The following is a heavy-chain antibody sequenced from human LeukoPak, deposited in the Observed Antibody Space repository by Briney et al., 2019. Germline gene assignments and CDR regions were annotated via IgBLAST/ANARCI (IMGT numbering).Heavy chain of an antibody. D-gene: IGHD3-16*01. Sequence: PGRDLRPSCSGSGFTFSSYGMHWVRQAPGKGLEWVAVIWYDGSNKYYAESVKGRFTISRDNSNNALYLQMNSLRAEDRAVYYCAGGATSLHYWGQGTLVTVSS. CDR1: GFTFSSYG. CDR3: AGGATSLHY. CDR2: IWYDGSNK. V-gene: IGHV3-33*01. J-gene: IGHJ4*02.